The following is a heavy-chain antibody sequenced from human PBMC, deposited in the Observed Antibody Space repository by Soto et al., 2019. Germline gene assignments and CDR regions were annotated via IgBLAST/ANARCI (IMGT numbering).Heavy chain of an antibody. CDR1: GFTFSSYW. CDR3: ARDRFLEWLFLPDYYYYMDV. Sequence: GGSLRLSCAASGFTFSSYWMSWVRQAPGKGLEWVANIKQDGSEKYYVDSVKGRFTISRDNAKNSLYLQMNSLRAEDTAVYYCARDRFLEWLFLPDYYYYMDVWGKGTTVTVSS. J-gene: IGHJ6*03. V-gene: IGHV3-7*01. D-gene: IGHD3-3*01. CDR2: IKQDGSEK.